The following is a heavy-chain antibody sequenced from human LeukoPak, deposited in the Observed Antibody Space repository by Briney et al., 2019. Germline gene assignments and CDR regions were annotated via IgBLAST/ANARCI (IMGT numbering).Heavy chain of an antibody. CDR3: AGGLGESDY. D-gene: IGHD3-16*01. J-gene: IGHJ4*02. Sequence: SQTLSLTCTASGGSISSGSYYWSWIRQPAGKGLEWIGRIYTSGSTNYNPSLKSRVTISVDTSKNQFSLKLSSVTAADTAVYYCAGGLGESDYWGQGTLVTVSS. V-gene: IGHV4-61*02. CDR2: IYTSGST. CDR1: GGSISSGSYY.